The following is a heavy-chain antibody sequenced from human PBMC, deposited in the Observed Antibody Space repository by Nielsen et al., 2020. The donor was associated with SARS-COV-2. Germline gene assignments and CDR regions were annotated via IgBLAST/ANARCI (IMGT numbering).Heavy chain of an antibody. CDR2: ISWNSGSI. CDR3: ARVPYSGSYYGYFDY. Sequence: WIRQPPGKGLEWVSGISWNSGSIGYADSVKGRFTISRDNSKNTLYLQMNSLRAEDTAVYYCARVPYSGSYYGYFDYWGQGTLVTVSS. V-gene: IGHV3-9*01. D-gene: IGHD1-26*01. J-gene: IGHJ4*02.